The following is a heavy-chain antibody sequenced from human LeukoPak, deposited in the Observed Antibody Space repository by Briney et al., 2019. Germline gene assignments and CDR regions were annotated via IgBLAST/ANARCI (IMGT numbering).Heavy chain of an antibody. V-gene: IGHV3-23*01. J-gene: IGHJ4*02. D-gene: IGHD6-19*01. Sequence: GGSLRLSCAASAFTFSSYAMSWVRQAPGKGLEWVSAIGRNTDSTYYIDSVKGRFTISRDNSKNTLYLQMNSLRAEDTAVYYCARDRAYSSGWLLDYWGQGTLVTVSS. CDR2: IGRNTDST. CDR3: ARDRAYSSGWLLDY. CDR1: AFTFSSYA.